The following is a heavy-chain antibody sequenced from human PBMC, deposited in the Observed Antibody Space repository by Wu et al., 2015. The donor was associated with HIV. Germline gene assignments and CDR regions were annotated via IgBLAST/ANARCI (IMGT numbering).Heavy chain of an antibody. CDR2: IIPIFGTA. V-gene: IGHV1-69*18. J-gene: IGHJ6*02. Sequence: QVQLVQSGAEVKKPGASVKVSCKASGYTFTSYDINWVRQAPGQGLEWMGRIIPIFGTANYAQKFQGRVTITADESTSTAYMELSSLRSEDTAVYYCARIILGDYGDYASYYYGMDVWGQGTTGHRLL. D-gene: IGHD4-17*01. CDR3: ARIILGDYGDYASYYYGMDV. CDR1: GYTFTSYD.